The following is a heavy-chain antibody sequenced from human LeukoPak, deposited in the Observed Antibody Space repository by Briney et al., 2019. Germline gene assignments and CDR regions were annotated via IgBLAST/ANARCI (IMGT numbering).Heavy chain of an antibody. CDR3: ARAEYSSGWYIDSPTDYYYYGMDV. Sequence: SVKVSCKASGGTFSSYAISWVRQAPGQGLEWMGGIIPIFGTANYAQKFQGRVTITADESTSTAYMELSSLRSEDTAVYYCARAEYSSGWYIDSPTDYYYYGMDVWGQGTTVTVSS. D-gene: IGHD6-19*01. J-gene: IGHJ6*02. V-gene: IGHV1-69*01. CDR1: GGTFSSYA. CDR2: IIPIFGTA.